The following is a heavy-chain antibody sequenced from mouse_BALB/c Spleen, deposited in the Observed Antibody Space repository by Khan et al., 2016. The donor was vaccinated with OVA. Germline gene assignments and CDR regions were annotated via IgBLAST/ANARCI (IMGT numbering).Heavy chain of an antibody. CDR2: IRYSGST. D-gene: IGHD1-1*01. CDR1: GYSITSDYA. Sequence: VQLQQSGPGLVKPSQSLSLTCTVTGYSITSDYAWNWIRQFPGNKLEWMGFIRYSGSTSYNPSLKSRISITRDTSKNQFFLQLNSVTTGDTATYDCARGTVGRFAYWGQGTLVTVSA. CDR3: ARGTVGRFAY. V-gene: IGHV3-2*02. J-gene: IGHJ3*01.